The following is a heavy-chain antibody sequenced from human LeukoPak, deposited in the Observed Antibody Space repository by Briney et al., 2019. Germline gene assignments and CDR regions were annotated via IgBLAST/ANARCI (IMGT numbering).Heavy chain of an antibody. D-gene: IGHD3-22*01. Sequence: SETLSLTCTVSGGSISSGSYYWSWIRQPAGKGLEWIGYIYYSGSTNYNPSLKSRVTISVDTSKNQFSLKLSSVTAADTAVYYCARYGYYDSSGDAFDIWGQGTMVTVSS. CDR3: ARYGYYDSSGDAFDI. CDR1: GGSISSGSYY. J-gene: IGHJ3*02. CDR2: IYYSGST. V-gene: IGHV4-61*10.